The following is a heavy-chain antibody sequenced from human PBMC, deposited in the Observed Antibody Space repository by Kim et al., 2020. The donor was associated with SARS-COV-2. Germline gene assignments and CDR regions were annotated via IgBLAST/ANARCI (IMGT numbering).Heavy chain of an antibody. CDR1: GFTFSTTW. J-gene: IGHJ3*02. CDR3: ATSVSFAFNM. D-gene: IGHD2-8*01. V-gene: IGHV3-7*03. Sequence: GGSLRLSCEASGFTFSTTWMTWVRQAQGKGLEWVANISPNGNTEHYVDSLRGRFTISRDNAKDSVYLQMNNLRAEDTAVYYCATSVSFAFNMWGAGTVVT. CDR2: ISPNGNTE.